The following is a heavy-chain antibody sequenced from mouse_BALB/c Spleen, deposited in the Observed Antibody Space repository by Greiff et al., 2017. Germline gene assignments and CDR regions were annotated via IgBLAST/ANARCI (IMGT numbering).Heavy chain of an antibody. CDR2: IRSKSNNYAT. CDR3: VRHYRYAMDY. V-gene: IGHV10-1*02. CDR1: GFTFYTYA. J-gene: IGHJ4*01. D-gene: IGHD2-14*01. Sequence: EVQGVESGGGLVQPKGSLKLSCAASGFTFYTYAMNWVRQAPGKGLEWVARIRSKSNNYATYYADSVKDRFTISRDDSQSMLYLQMNNLKTEDTAMYYCVRHYRYAMDYWGQGTSVTVSS.